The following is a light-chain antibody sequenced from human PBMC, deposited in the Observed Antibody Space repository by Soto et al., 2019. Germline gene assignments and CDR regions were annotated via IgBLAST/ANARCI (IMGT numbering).Light chain of an antibody. V-gene: IGKV1-39*01. Sequence: DIRMTQSPSSLSASVGDRVNITCRASKSISTYFNWYQHKPGTAPNLLIYGAYRLQSGVPSRFTGSGSRTDFTLTISNLQPEDSATYFCQQSNSSPYTFGQGTRLDIK. CDR3: QQSNSSPYT. CDR2: GAY. CDR1: KSISTY. J-gene: IGKJ2*01.